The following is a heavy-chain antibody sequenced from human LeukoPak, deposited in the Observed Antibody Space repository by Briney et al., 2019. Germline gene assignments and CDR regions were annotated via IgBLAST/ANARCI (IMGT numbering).Heavy chain of an antibody. J-gene: IGHJ6*02. CDR3: AGFGELFHYYYYGMDV. CDR2: IIGSGGST. D-gene: IGHD3-10*01. Sequence: PGGSLRLSCAASGFTFSTYAMSWVRQAPGKGLEWVSGIIGSGGSTYYADSVKGRFTISRDNSKSTLYLQMNSLRIEDTAVYYCAGFGELFHYYYYGMDVWGQGTTVTVSS. CDR1: GFTFSTYA. V-gene: IGHV3-23*01.